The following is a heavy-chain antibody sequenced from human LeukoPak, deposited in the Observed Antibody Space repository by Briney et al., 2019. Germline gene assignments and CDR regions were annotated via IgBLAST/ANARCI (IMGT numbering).Heavy chain of an antibody. J-gene: IGHJ6*03. CDR1: GYTFTIYY. V-gene: IGHV1-46*01. CDR3: ARGFGLYYYYMDV. CDR2: MNPSDGRT. D-gene: IGHD3/OR15-3a*01. Sequence: WASVKVSCKTSGYTFTIYYMHWVRQAPGQGLEWMGIMNPSDGRTSYVQKFQGIVTMTRDMSTRTVYMELSSLRSEDTAVYYCARGFGLYYYYMDVWGKGTTVTISS.